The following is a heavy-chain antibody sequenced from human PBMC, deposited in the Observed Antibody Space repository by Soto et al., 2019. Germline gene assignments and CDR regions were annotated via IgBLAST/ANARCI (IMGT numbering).Heavy chain of an antibody. CDR2: IYSGGRN. J-gene: IGHJ4*02. D-gene: IGHD3-3*01. Sequence: SETLSLTCTVSGGSISSFYWSWIRQPAGKGLEWIGRIYSGGRNNYNPSLKSRVTMSVDTSKNQFSLRLSSVTAADTAVYFCARAPVGLDTISYFDYWGQGKLVTVSS. CDR3: ARAPVGLDTISYFDY. CDR1: GGSISSFY. V-gene: IGHV4-4*07.